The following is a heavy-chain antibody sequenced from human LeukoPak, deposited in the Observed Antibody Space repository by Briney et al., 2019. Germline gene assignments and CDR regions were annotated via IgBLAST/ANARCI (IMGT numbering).Heavy chain of an antibody. J-gene: IGHJ4*02. V-gene: IGHV3-23*01. Sequence: GGSLRLSCAVSGFTFSSYAMSWVRQAPGKGLEWVSAISGSGGSTYYADSVKGRFTISRDNSKNTLYLQMNGLRAEDTAVYYCAKGGIYYDDYFDYWGQGTLVTVSS. CDR3: AKGGIYYDDYFDY. D-gene: IGHD1-26*01. CDR2: ISGSGGST. CDR1: GFTFSSYA.